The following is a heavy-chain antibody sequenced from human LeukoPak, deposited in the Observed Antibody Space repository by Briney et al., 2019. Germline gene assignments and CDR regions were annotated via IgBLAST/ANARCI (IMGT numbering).Heavy chain of an antibody. Sequence: GGSLRLSCAASGFTFSSYNMNWVRQAPGKGLEWVSSISISHSYISYADSVKGRFTISRDNAKNSLFLQMNSLRAEDTALYYCARDGMSGSPYAFDTWGQGTMVTVSS. CDR3: ARDGMSGSPYAFDT. CDR1: GFTFSSYN. CDR2: ISISHSYI. V-gene: IGHV3-21*01. D-gene: IGHD1-26*01. J-gene: IGHJ3*02.